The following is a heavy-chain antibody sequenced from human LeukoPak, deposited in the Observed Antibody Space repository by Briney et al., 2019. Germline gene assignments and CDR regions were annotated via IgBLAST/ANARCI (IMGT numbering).Heavy chain of an antibody. J-gene: IGHJ4*02. Sequence: SETLSLTCTVSGGSISSYYWSWIRQPPGKGLEWIGYIYYSGSTNYNPSLKNRVTISVDTSKNQFSLKLNSVTAADTAVYYCARGVYGSGSYGYVYWGQGTLVTVSS. CDR1: GGSISSYY. D-gene: IGHD3-10*01. CDR3: ARGVYGSGSYGYVY. V-gene: IGHV4-59*01. CDR2: IYYSGST.